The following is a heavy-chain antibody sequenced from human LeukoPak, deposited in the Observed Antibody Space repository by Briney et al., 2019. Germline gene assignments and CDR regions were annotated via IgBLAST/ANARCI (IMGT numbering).Heavy chain of an antibody. D-gene: IGHD6-19*01. J-gene: IGHJ6*04. Sequence: GGSLRLSCAASGFTVSSNYMSWVRQAPGKGLEWVSVIYSGGSTYYADSVKGRFTISRDNSKNTLYLQMNSLRAEDTAVYYCARDQGRSGWCLDYYYGMDVWGKGTTVTVSS. CDR3: ARDQGRSGWCLDYYYGMDV. CDR1: GFTVSSNY. CDR2: IYSGGST. V-gene: IGHV3-53*01.